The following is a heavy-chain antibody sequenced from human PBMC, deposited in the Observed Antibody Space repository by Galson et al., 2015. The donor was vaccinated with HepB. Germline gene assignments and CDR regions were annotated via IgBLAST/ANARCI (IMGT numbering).Heavy chain of an antibody. Sequence: SLRLSCAASGFTFSSYWMHWVRQAPGKGLVWVSRINSDGSSTSYADSVKGRFTISRDNAKNTLYLQMNSLRAEDTAVYYCARSGATHGSGSYYHYWGQGTLVTVSS. V-gene: IGHV3-74*01. CDR2: INSDGSST. D-gene: IGHD3-10*01. J-gene: IGHJ4*02. CDR1: GFTFSSYW. CDR3: ARSGATHGSGSYYHY.